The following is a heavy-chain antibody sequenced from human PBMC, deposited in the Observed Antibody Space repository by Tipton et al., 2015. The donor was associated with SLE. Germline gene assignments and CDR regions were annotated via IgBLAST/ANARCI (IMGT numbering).Heavy chain of an antibody. CDR1: GASISTSDYY. V-gene: IGHV4-39*07. CDR2: IYFSGRT. Sequence: TLSLTCTVSGASISTSDYYWGWIRQPPGQGLEWIGSIYFSGRTYYNPSLKSRVTISVDTSKNQFSLKLRSVTAAATAVYYCARVTIAVAGAFDYWGQETLVTVSS. CDR3: ARVTIAVAGAFDY. J-gene: IGHJ4*02. D-gene: IGHD6-19*01.